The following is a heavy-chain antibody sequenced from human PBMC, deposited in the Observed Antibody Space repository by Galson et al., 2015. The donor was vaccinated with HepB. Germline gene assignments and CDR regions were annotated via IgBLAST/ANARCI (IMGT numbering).Heavy chain of an antibody. CDR1: GFTFSSYG. CDR3: AKDPRYSSGWHWGASYYYYYGMDV. V-gene: IGHV3-30*18. Sequence: SLRLSCAASGFTFSSYGMHWVRQAPGKGLEWVAVISYDGSNKYYADSVKGLFTISRDNSKNTLYLQMNSLRAEDTAVYYCAKDPRYSSGWHWGASYYYYYGMDVWGQGTTVTVSS. D-gene: IGHD6-19*01. J-gene: IGHJ6*02. CDR2: ISYDGSNK.